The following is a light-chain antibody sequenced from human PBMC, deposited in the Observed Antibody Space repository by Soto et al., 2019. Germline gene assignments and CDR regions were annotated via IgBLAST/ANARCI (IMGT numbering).Light chain of an antibody. Sequence: QAVVTQPPSVSAAPGQKVTISCSGSSSNIGNNYVSWYQQLPGTAPKLLIYENNKRPSGIPDRFSGSKSGTSATLGITGLQTGYEADYYCGTWDSSLSAVVFGGGTKLTVL. CDR2: ENN. V-gene: IGLV1-51*02. CDR1: SSNIGNNY. CDR3: GTWDSSLSAVV. J-gene: IGLJ2*01.